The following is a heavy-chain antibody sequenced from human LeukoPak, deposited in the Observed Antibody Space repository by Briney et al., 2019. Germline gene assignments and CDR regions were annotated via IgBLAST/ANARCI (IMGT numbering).Heavy chain of an antibody. CDR1: GYTFTGYY. V-gene: IGHV1-2*06. CDR2: INPNSGGT. J-gene: IGHJ4*02. CDR3: AREYCSSTSCYIPELDY. Sequence: GAAVQVSCKASGYTFTGYYMHWVRQAPGQGLEWMGRINPNSGGTNYAQKFQGRVTMTRDTSISTAYMELSRLRSDDTAVYYCAREYCSSTSCYIPELDYWGQGTLVTVSS. D-gene: IGHD2-2*01.